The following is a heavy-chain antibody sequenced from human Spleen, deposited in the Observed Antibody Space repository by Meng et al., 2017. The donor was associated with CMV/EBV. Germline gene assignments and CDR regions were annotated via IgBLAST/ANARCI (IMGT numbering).Heavy chain of an antibody. Sequence: SETLSLTCTVSGGSISSSSYYWGWIRQPPGKGLEWIGSIYYSGSTYYNPSLKSRVTISVDTSKNQFSLKLSSVTAADTAVYYCARDSYGVDYAFDIWGQGTMVTVSS. D-gene: IGHD4-17*01. CDR3: ARDSYGVDYAFDI. V-gene: IGHV4-39*07. J-gene: IGHJ3*02. CDR1: GGSISSSSYY. CDR2: IYYSGST.